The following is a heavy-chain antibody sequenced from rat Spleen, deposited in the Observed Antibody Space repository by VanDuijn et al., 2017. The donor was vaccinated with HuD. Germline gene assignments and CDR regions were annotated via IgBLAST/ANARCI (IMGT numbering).Heavy chain of an antibody. J-gene: IGHJ4*01. V-gene: IGHV2-30*01. CDR1: GFSLTSYN. CDR3: ARGEEQLGVMDA. D-gene: IGHD1-2*01. CDR2: IWTGGST. Sequence: QVQLKESGPGLVQPSQTLSLTCTVSGFSLTSYNVHWVRQPTGKGLEWMGIIWTGGSTDYNSALKSRLSISRDTTKSQVFLKMNSLQTEDIATYYCARGEEQLGVMDAWGQGASVTVSS.